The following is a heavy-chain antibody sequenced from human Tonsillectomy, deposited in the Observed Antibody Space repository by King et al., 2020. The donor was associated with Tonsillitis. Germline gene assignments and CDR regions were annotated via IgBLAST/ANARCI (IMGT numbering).Heavy chain of an antibody. CDR1: GGSISSSGYY. D-gene: IGHD6-19*01. J-gene: IGHJ4*02. V-gene: IGHV4-39*01. CDR2: IYYTGST. CDR3: AGRRPGVVSGTYYFDF. Sequence: QLQESGPGLVKPSETLSLTCTVSGGSISSSGYYWGWIRQPPGKGLEWIGTIYYTGSTNSNPSLKSRVTISVVTSKNQFSLKLSSVTAADTAVYYCAGRRPGVVSGTYYFDFWGQGTLVTVSS.